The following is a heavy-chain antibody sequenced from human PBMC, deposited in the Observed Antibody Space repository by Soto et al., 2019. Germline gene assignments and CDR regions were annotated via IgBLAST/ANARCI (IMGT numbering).Heavy chain of an antibody. Sequence: GGSLRLSCSASGFIFSDYAMHWVRQAPGKGMEWVAVILFGGNKKYYADSVKGRFTISRDNSKNTLYLQMNSLRAEDTAVYYCAKSKLVVPAAPFDYWGQGTLVTVSS. J-gene: IGHJ4*02. D-gene: IGHD2-2*01. V-gene: IGHV3-30*18. CDR2: ILFGGNKK. CDR1: GFIFSDYA. CDR3: AKSKLVVPAAPFDY.